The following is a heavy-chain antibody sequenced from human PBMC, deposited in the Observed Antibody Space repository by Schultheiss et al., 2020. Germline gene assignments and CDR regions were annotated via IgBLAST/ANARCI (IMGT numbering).Heavy chain of an antibody. Sequence: LSLTCAVYGGSFSGYYWSWIRQPPGKGLEWIGEINHSGSTNYNPSLKSRVTISVDTSKNQFSLKLSSVTAADTAVYYCARGRITSGYYYIGYYYGMDVWGQGTTVTVSS. CDR1: GGSFSGYY. CDR3: ARGRITSGYYYIGYYYGMDV. CDR2: INHSGST. J-gene: IGHJ6*02. V-gene: IGHV4-34*01. D-gene: IGHD3-22*01.